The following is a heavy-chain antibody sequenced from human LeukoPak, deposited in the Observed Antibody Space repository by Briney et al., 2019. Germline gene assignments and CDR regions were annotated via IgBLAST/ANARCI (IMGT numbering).Heavy chain of an antibody. CDR3: ARRSKSSAIWYYFDY. Sequence: PGGSLRFSCAASGFSFSSYGINWVRQAPGKGLEWVSGISGSGDITYYADSVKGRFTISRDNSRNTLYLQMNSLRAEDTAVYYCARRSKSSAIWYYFDYWGQGTLVTVSS. D-gene: IGHD6-25*01. CDR1: GFSFSSYG. J-gene: IGHJ4*02. CDR2: ISGSGDIT. V-gene: IGHV3-23*01.